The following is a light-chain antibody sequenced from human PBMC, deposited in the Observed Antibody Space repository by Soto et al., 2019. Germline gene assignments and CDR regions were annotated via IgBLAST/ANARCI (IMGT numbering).Light chain of an antibody. V-gene: IGLV1-51*02. CDR1: SSNIGNNY. CDR2: ENN. Sequence: QSVLTQSPSVSAAPGQKVTISCSGSSSNIGNNYVSWYQQLPGTAPKLLIYENNKRPSGIPDRFSSSKSGTSATLGITGLQTGDEADYYCGTWDSSLSEVFGGGTKLTVL. CDR3: GTWDSSLSEV. J-gene: IGLJ3*02.